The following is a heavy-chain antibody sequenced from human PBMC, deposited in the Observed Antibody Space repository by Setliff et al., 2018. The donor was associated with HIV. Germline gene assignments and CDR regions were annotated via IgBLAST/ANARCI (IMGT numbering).Heavy chain of an antibody. D-gene: IGHD6-13*01. Sequence: GGSLRLSCAASGFTFSNSAMHWVRQAPGKGLGWVAGISYDGSNKYYTDSVKGRFTISRDNSKDTLYLQMNSLRAEDSAVYYCAREVAADGTYFDYWGQGALVTVSS. CDR1: GFTFSNSA. V-gene: IGHV3-30*04. J-gene: IGHJ4*01. CDR3: AREVAADGTYFDY. CDR2: ISYDGSNK.